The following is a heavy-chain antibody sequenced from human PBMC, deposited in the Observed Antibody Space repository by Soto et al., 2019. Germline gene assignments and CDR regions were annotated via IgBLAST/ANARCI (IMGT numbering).Heavy chain of an antibody. CDR1: GGSVSSGDHY. V-gene: IGHV4-61*08. D-gene: IGHD3-22*01. CDR2: FYYTGST. Sequence: PSETLSLTCTVSGGSVSSGDHYWSWIRQPPGKGLEWIGYFYYTGSTNYNPSLKSRVTISVDTSKNQFSLKLSSVTAADTAVYYCAGLYYYDSSGYDDAFDIWGQGTMVT. CDR3: AGLYYYDSSGYDDAFDI. J-gene: IGHJ3*02.